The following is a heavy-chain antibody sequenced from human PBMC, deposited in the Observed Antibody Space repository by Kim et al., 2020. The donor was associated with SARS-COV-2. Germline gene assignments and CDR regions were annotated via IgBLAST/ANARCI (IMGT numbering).Heavy chain of an antibody. V-gene: IGHV4-4*02. CDR1: GGSISSSNW. CDR2: IYHSGST. D-gene: IGHD4-17*01. J-gene: IGHJ4*02. CDR3: ARLPNYGDPFDF. Sequence: SETLSLTCAVSGGSISSSNWWSWVRQPPGKGLEWIGEIYHSGSTNYNPCLKSRVTISVDKSKNQFSLKLSSVTAEDTAVYYCARLPNYGDPFDFWGQGTLVTVSS.